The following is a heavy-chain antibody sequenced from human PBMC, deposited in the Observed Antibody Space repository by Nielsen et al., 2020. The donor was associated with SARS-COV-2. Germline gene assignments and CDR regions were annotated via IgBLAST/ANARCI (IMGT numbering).Heavy chain of an antibody. Sequence: SETLSLTCTVSGGSISSYYWSWIRQPPGKGLEWIGYIYYSGSTNYNPSLKSRVTISVDTSKNQFSLKLSSVTAADTAVYYCARHSTQSSVGITIFGVVIIPDGMDVWGQGTTVTVSS. CDR1: GGSISSYY. V-gene: IGHV4-59*08. J-gene: IGHJ6*02. CDR2: IYYSGST. CDR3: ARHSTQSSVGITIFGVVIIPDGMDV. D-gene: IGHD3-3*01.